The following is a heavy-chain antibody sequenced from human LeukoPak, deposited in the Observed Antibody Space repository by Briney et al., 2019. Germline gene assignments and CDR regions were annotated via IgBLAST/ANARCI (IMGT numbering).Heavy chain of an antibody. CDR3: ATRTILDY. D-gene: IGHD1-1*01. CDR2: ISSGSTI. Sequence: GGSLRLSCAASGFTFSIYEMNFVRHFPGKGLNWVSYISSGSTIYYADSVKGRFTISRDNAKNSLYLQMNSLRAEDTALYSCATRTILDYWGQGTLVTVSS. CDR1: GFTFSIYE. V-gene: IGHV3-48*03. J-gene: IGHJ4*02.